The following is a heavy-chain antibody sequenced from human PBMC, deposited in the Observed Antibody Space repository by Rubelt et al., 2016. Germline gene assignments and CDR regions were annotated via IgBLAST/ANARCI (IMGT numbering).Heavy chain of an antibody. V-gene: IGHV3-30*04. CDR1: GFTFSSYA. CDR2: ISYDGSNK. Sequence: VQLVESGGGLVQPGGSLRLSCAASGFTFSSYAMHWVRQAPGKGLEWVAVISYDGSNKYYADSVKGRFTISRDNSKNTLYLQMNSLRAEDTAVYYCARDPSPWGQGTLVTVSS. CDR3: ARDPSP. J-gene: IGHJ5*02.